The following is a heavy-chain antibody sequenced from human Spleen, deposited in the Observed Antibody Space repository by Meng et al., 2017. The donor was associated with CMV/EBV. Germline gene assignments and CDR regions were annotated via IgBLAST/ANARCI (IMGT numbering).Heavy chain of an antibody. CDR1: GGSISKYY. D-gene: IGHD6-19*01. CDR3: ARGRYSSGEDFDY. V-gene: IGHV4-59*01. Sequence: SETLSLTCTVSGGSISKYYWSWIRQPPGKGLEWIGYIYYSGSTDYNPSLKSRVTILVDMSKNQFSLNLNSVTAADTAVYYCARGRYSSGEDFDYWGQGTLVTSPQ. J-gene: IGHJ4*02. CDR2: IYYSGST.